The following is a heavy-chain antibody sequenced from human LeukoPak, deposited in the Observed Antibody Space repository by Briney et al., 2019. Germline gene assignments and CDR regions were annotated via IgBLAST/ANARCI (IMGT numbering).Heavy chain of an antibody. J-gene: IGHJ6*04. V-gene: IGHV1-2*04. CDR3: ARGGRYSSSWYSHYHYGMDV. D-gene: IGHD6-13*01. CDR2: INPNSGGT. Sequence: ASVKVSCKASGYTFTGYYMHWVRQAPGQGLEWMGWINPNSGGTNYAQKFQGWVTMTRDTSISTAYMELSRLRSDDTAVYYWARGGRYSSSWYSHYHYGMDVWGKGTTVTVSS. CDR1: GYTFTGYY.